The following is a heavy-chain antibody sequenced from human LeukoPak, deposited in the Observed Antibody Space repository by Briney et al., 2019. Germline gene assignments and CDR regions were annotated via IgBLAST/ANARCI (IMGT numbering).Heavy chain of an antibody. CDR2: INPEGHNT. CDR3: AKDIRNGFGEIGNYFDY. CDR1: GFTFSTHW. Sequence: GGSLRLSCAASGFTFSTHWMHWVRQTPGTGLEWIGRINPEGHNTRYADSVKGRFTISRDNAKNSLYLQMNSLRAEDTALYYCAKDIRNGFGEIGNYFDYWGQGTLVTVSS. D-gene: IGHD3-10*01. J-gene: IGHJ4*02. V-gene: IGHV3-74*01.